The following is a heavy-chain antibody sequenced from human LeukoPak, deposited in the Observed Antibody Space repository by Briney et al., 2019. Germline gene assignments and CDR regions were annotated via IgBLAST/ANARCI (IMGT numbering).Heavy chain of an antibody. V-gene: IGHV1-46*01. CDR2: INPSGGST. CDR3: ARGSRPVYNLLTGKRYFDY. CDR1: GYTFTTYY. Sequence: GASVKVSCKASGYTFTTYYVHWVRQAPGQGLEWMGIINPSGGSTTYAQKFRGRLTMTRDMSTSTVYMELSSLRSEDTAVYYCARGSRPVYNLLTGKRYFDYWAQGTLLTVSS. J-gene: IGHJ4*02. D-gene: IGHD3-9*01.